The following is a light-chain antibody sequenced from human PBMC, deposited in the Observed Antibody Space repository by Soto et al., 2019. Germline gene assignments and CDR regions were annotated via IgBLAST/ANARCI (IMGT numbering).Light chain of an antibody. CDR1: QSVSSF. J-gene: IGKJ1*01. CDR2: DAS. V-gene: IGKV3-11*01. CDR3: QQGSNWPKT. Sequence: EIVLTQSPATLSLSPGERATLSCRASQSVSSFLAWYQQRPGQAPRLLIYDASNRATGIPARFSGSGSGTNFTLTILRLEPGDSAIYYCQQGSNWPKTFGQGTKVEIK.